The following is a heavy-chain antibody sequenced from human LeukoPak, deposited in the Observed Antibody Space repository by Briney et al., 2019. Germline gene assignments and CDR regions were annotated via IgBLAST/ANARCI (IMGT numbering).Heavy chain of an antibody. D-gene: IGHD3-10*01. J-gene: IGHJ5*02. V-gene: IGHV3-11*04. CDR1: GFTFSDHY. CDR3: AASSEGWFDP. CDR2: LSRSGSSI. Sequence: PGGSLRLSCAASGFTFSDHYMNWIRQAPGKGLEWVSYLSRSGSSIYYADSVQGRFTISRDSAKNSLYLQMNSLRAEDTAVYHCAASSEGWFDPWGQGILVTVSS.